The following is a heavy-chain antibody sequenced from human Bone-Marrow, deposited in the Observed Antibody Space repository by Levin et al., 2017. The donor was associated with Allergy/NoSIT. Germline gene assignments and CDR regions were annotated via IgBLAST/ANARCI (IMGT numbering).Heavy chain of an antibody. Sequence: SETLSLTCNVAGVSITSDDYYWSWIRQPPGKGLEWIGNTQNSGTTYYNPSLRSRVIISIDTSKNQFSLRLSSVTAADTAVYYCASYPYGGFDFWGQGILVTVSS. J-gene: IGHJ4*02. CDR1: GVSITSDDYY. V-gene: IGHV4-30-4*01. D-gene: IGHD4-23*01. CDR2: TQNSGTT. CDR3: ASYPYGGFDF.